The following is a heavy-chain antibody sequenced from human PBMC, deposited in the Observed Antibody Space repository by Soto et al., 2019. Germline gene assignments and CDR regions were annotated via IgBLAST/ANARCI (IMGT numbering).Heavy chain of an antibody. CDR3: AKGVRGVPNWFDP. CDR1: GGSISNSANH. Sequence: QVQLQESGPGLVRPSQTLSLSCTVSGGSISNSANHWSWIRQHPGEGLEWLGYIDYSGGTYYSPSLKGRVTMSIDASKNQFSLKLSSVTAADTAVYYCAKGVRGVPNWFDPWGQGTLVTVSS. J-gene: IGHJ5*02. V-gene: IGHV4-31*03. CDR2: IDYSGGT. D-gene: IGHD3-10*01.